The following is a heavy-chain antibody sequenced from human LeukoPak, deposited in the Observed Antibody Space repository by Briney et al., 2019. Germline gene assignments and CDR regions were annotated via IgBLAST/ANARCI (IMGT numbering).Heavy chain of an antibody. CDR1: GGSIRNYNNY. CDR3: ARNTYTANWYFDL. V-gene: IGHV4-39*07. Sequence: SETLSLTCIVSGGSIRNYNNYWGWIRQPPGKGLEWIGSVYYTGSTYYNPSLQGRITVSVATSKNQFSLKLSSVTAADTAVYYCARNTYTANWYFDLWGRGTLVTVSS. D-gene: IGHD5-18*01. CDR2: VYYTGST. J-gene: IGHJ2*01.